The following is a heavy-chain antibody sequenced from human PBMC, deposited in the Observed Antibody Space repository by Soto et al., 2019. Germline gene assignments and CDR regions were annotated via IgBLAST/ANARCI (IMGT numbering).Heavy chain of an antibody. CDR1: GGTFSSYA. D-gene: IGHD2-2*01. J-gene: IGHJ4*02. V-gene: IGHV1-69*13. CDR2: IIPIFGTA. Sequence: GASVKVSCKASGGTFSSYAISWVRQAPGQGLEWMGGIIPIFGTANYAQKFQGRVTITADESTSTAYMELSSLRSEDTAVYYCARDLGYCSSTSCETFDYWGQGTLVTVSS. CDR3: ARDLGYCSSTSCETFDY.